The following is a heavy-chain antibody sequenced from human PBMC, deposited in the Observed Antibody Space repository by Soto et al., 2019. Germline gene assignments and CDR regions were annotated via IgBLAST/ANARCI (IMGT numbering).Heavy chain of an antibody. J-gene: IGHJ4*02. Sequence: SETLSLTCAVSGVSITTNGYSWSWIRQPPGKGLEWIGYIYPSGTIFYNPSLNSRVTISADTSNNQFSLKLTSVTAADTAVYFCATYTAFAKYYFDYWGRGTLVTVSS. CDR1: GVSITTNGYS. CDR2: IYPSGTI. V-gene: IGHV4-30-2*01. CDR3: ATYTAFAKYYFDY. D-gene: IGHD3-16*01.